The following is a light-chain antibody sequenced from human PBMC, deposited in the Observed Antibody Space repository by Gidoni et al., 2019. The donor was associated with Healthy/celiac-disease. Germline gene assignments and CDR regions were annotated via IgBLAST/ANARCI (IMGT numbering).Light chain of an antibody. Sequence: IVLPQSPGTLSLSPGERATLSCRASQSVSSSYLAWYQQKPGQAPRLLIYGASSRATGIPDRFSGSGSGTDFTLTISRLEPEDFAVYYCQQYGSSQSWTFGQGTKVEIK. J-gene: IGKJ1*01. CDR3: QQYGSSQSWT. CDR1: QSVSSSY. V-gene: IGKV3-20*01. CDR2: GAS.